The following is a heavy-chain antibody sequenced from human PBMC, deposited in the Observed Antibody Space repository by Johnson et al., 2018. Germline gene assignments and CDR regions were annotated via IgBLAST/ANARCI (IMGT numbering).Heavy chain of an antibody. CDR3: AKDMPTVPYFSGMYV. D-gene: IGHD2-2*01. V-gene: IGHV1-69*12. CDR2: IIPIFGTA. J-gene: IGHJ6*02. CDR1: GGTFSSYA. Sequence: QVQLVQSGAEVKKPGSSVKVSCKASGGTFSSYAISWVRQATGQGLEGMGGIIPIFGTANDAQKFQGRVTLPADDSTSTAYRELSSLRSEDTAVYYCAKDMPTVPYFSGMYVWGQGTTVTVSS.